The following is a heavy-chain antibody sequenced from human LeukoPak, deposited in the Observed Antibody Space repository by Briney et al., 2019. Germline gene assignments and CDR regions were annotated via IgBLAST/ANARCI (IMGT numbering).Heavy chain of an antibody. Sequence: PGGSLRLSCAASGFTFSSYSMNWVRQAPGKGLEWVSSISSSSSYIYYADSVKGRFTISRDNAKNSLYLQMNNLRAEDTAVYYCASGPAALFDYWGQGTLVTVSS. J-gene: IGHJ4*02. CDR1: GFTFSSYS. CDR2: ISSSSSYI. V-gene: IGHV3-21*01. CDR3: ASGPAALFDY. D-gene: IGHD2-2*01.